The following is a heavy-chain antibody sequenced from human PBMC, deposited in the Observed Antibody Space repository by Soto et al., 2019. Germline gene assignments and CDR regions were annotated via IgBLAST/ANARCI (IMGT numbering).Heavy chain of an antibody. D-gene: IGHD3-22*01. V-gene: IGHV3-30-3*01. Sequence: GGSLRLSCAASGFTFSSYAMHWVRQAPGKGLEWVAVISYDGSNKYYADSVKGRFTISRDNSKNTLYLQMNSLRAEDTVVYYCARDTSYYYDSSGYYNFDYWGQGTLVTVSS. CDR2: ISYDGSNK. CDR1: GFTFSSYA. J-gene: IGHJ4*02. CDR3: ARDTSYYYDSSGYYNFDY.